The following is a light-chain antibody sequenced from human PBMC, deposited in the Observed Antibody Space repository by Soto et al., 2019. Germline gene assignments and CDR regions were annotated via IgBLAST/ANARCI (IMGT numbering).Light chain of an antibody. Sequence: DIQMTHSPSTLSASVGDRVTITCRASQSMSTWLAWYQQKPGKAPNLLIYDASSLKSGVPSRFSGSGSGTESTLTINSLQPDDFATYYCQQYDNYPLTFGGGTKVDIK. J-gene: IGKJ4*01. V-gene: IGKV1-5*01. CDR1: QSMSTW. CDR2: DAS. CDR3: QQYDNYPLT.